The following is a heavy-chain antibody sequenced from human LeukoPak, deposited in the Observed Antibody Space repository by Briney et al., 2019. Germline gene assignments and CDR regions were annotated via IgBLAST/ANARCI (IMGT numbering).Heavy chain of an antibody. Sequence: GGSLRLSCAASGFTFSSYAMHWVRQAPGKGLEYVSAISSNGGSTYYANSVKGRFTISRDNSKNTLYLQMGSLRAEDMAVYYCARGYDSSGYYAGVVDYWGQGTLVTVSS. CDR3: ARGYDSSGYYAGVVDY. V-gene: IGHV3-64*01. J-gene: IGHJ4*02. D-gene: IGHD3-22*01. CDR1: GFTFSSYA. CDR2: ISSNGGST.